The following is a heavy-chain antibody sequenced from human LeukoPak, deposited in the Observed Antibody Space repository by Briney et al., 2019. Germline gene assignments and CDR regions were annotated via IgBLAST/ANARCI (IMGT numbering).Heavy chain of an antibody. D-gene: IGHD2-21*02. CDR1: GFSFSSYS. V-gene: IGHV3-21*01. CDR3: AREGRIVVVTAIDY. Sequence: GGSLRLSCVASGFSFSSYSMNWVRQAPGKGLEWVSTISSGTGSYIYYADSVRGRFTISRDNAKNSLYLQMNSLRAEDTAVYYCAREGRIVVVTAIDYWGQGTLVTVSS. CDR2: ISSGTGSYI. J-gene: IGHJ4*02.